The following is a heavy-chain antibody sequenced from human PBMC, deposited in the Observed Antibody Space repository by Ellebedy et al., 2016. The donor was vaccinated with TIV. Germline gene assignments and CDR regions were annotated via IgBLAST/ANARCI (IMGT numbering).Heavy chain of an antibody. V-gene: IGHV3-30*03. D-gene: IGHD2-21*01. CDR2: ISYDANNK. J-gene: IGHJ4*02. CDR3: VPRMVVAFDY. CDR1: GFTFSSYD. Sequence: GESLKISCAASGFTFSSYDMHWVRQAPGKGLEWVALISYDANNKYYADSVNGRFTISRDNSKNTLYLQMNTLRPEDTAVYYCVPRMVVAFDYWGQGTLVTVSS.